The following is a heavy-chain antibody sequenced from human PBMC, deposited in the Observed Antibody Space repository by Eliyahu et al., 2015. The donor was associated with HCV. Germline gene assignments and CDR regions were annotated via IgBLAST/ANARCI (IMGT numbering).Heavy chain of an antibody. CDR3: ARDVVVVAHRRYYYYGMDV. D-gene: IGHD2-15*01. J-gene: IGHJ6*02. Sequence: QVQLQESGPGLVKPSETLSLTCTVSGGSISXYYWSWIRQPPGKGLEWIGYIYYSGSTNYNPSLKSRVTISVDTSKNQFSLKLSSVTAADTAVYYCARDVVVVAHRRYYYYGMDVWGQGTTVTVSS. CDR1: GGSISXYY. V-gene: IGHV4-59*01. CDR2: IYYSGST.